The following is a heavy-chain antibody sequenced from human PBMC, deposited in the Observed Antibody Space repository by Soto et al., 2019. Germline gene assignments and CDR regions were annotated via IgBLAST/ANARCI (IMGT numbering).Heavy chain of an antibody. CDR2: ISGSGYNT. CDR1: GFTFSSYA. V-gene: IGHV3-23*01. CDR3: ATDRAYFDFWSW. D-gene: IGHD3-3*01. J-gene: IGHJ3*01. Sequence: EVQLLESGGGLVQPGGSLRLSCAASGFTFSSYAMSWVRQAPGKGLDWVSAISGSGYNTYYADSVKGRFTISRDKSKNTLYLQMNSLRAEDTAVYYCATDRAYFDFWSWWDQGTMVTVSS.